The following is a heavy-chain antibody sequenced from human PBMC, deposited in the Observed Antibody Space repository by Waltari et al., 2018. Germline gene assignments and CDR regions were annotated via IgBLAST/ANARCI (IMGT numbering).Heavy chain of an antibody. Sequence: QVQLVQSGAEVKKPGSSVKVSCQASGGPFSSYAISWVRQAPGQGLEWMGGIIPIFGTANYAQKFQGRVTITADKSTSTAYMELSSLRSEDTAVYYCARDGEQQTADYWGQGTLVTVSS. V-gene: IGHV1-69*14. CDR1: GGPFSSYA. CDR3: ARDGEQQTADY. D-gene: IGHD6-13*01. J-gene: IGHJ4*02. CDR2: IIPIFGTA.